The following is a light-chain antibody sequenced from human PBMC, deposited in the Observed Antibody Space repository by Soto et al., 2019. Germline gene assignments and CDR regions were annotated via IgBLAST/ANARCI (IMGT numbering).Light chain of an antibody. CDR3: QQRNNWPIT. CDR1: QSVSSY. Sequence: EIVWTQSPATLSLSPGERATLSCRASQSVSSYLAWYQQKPGQAPRLLIYDASNRATGIPVRFSGSGSGTDFTLTISSLETDAFAIYYCQQRNNWPITFGQGTLLEV. CDR2: DAS. V-gene: IGKV3-11*01. J-gene: IGKJ5*01.